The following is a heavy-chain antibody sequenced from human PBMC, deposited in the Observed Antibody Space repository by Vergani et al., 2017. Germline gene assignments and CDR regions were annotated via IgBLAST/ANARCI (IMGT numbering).Heavy chain of an antibody. J-gene: IGHJ6*03. CDR3: ARVNTETNGHLYYYYYMDV. D-gene: IGHD4-11*01. Sequence: QVQLQQWGGGLLKPSDTLSLTCVVNGGSFTSYHWTWIRQSPGEGLEWVGDIDHTGRPDYNPSLKSRLTMSVDKSRNHFSLTLNSVTATDTAIYFCARVNTETNGHLYYYYYMDVWGQGTAVTVS. V-gene: IGHV4-34*01. CDR1: GGSFTSYH. CDR2: IDHTGRP.